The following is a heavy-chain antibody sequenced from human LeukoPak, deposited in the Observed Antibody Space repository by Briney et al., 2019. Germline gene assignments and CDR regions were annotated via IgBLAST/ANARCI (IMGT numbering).Heavy chain of an antibody. J-gene: IGHJ4*02. CDR2: ISSNSSYI. CDR3: ARDWGQQLTLFVPDS. D-gene: IGHD6-13*01. V-gene: IGHV3-21*01. CDR1: EFTFSSYS. Sequence: GGSRRLSCAASEFTFSSYSMNWVRQAPGKGLEWVSSISSNSSYIYYADSVKGRFTISRDNAKNSLSLQMNSLRAADTAVYYSARDWGQQLTLFVPDSWGQGTLVTVSS.